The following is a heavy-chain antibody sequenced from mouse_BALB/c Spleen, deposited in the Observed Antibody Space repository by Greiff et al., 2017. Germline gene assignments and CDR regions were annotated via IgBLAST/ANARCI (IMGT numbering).Heavy chain of an antibody. CDR2: INPSNGRT. CDR3: ARYGNYVFSYAMDY. Sequence: QGQLQQPGAELVKPGASVKLSCKASGYTFTSYWMHWVKQRPGQGLEWIGEINPSNGRTNYNEKFKSKATLTVDKSSSTAYMQLSSLTSEDSAVYYCARYGNYVFSYAMDYWGQGTSVTVSS. D-gene: IGHD2-1*01. V-gene: IGHV1S81*02. CDR1: GYTFTSYW. J-gene: IGHJ4*01.